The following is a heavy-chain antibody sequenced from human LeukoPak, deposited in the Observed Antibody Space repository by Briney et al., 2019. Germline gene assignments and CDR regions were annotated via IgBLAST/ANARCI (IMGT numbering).Heavy chain of an antibody. CDR1: GFTFSSYS. V-gene: IGHV3-48*04. Sequence: PGGSLRLSCAASGFTFSSYSMNWVRQAPGKGLEWVSYISSSSSTIYYADSVKGRFTISRDNAKNSLYLQMNSLRAKDTAVYYCARDRTSSWYYGVTDYWGQGTLVTVSS. CDR3: ARDRTSSWYYGVTDY. J-gene: IGHJ4*02. D-gene: IGHD6-13*01. CDR2: ISSSSSTI.